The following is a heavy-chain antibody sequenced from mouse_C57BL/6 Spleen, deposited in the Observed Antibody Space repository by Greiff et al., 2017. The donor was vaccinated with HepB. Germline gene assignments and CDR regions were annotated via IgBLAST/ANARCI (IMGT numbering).Heavy chain of an antibody. D-gene: IGHD1-1*01. CDR1: GYTFTSYW. CDR2: IDPSDSYT. J-gene: IGHJ2*01. CDR3: ARWDYYGSSFPFDY. V-gene: IGHV1-69*01. Sequence: QVQLKQPGAELVMPGASVKLSCKASGYTFTSYWMHWVKQRPGQGLEWIGEIDPSDSYTNYNQKFKGKSTLTVDKSSSTAYMQLSSLTSEDSAVYYCARWDYYGSSFPFDYWGQGTTLTVSS.